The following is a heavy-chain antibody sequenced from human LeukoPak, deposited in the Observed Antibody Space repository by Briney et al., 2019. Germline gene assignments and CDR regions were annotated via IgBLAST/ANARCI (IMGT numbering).Heavy chain of an antibody. Sequence: PGGSLRLSCAASGFTFSSYWMHWVRQAPGKGLVWVSRINSDGSSTSYADSVKGRFTISRDNSKNTLYLQMNSLRDEDTAVYYCAKGAKRVVGATTHWFDPWGQGTLVTVSS. CDR1: GFTFSSYW. CDR3: AKGAKRVVGATTHWFDP. V-gene: IGHV3-74*01. J-gene: IGHJ5*02. CDR2: INSDGSST. D-gene: IGHD1-26*01.